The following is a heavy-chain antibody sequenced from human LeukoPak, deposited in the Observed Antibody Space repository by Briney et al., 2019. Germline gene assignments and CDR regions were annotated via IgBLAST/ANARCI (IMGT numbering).Heavy chain of an antibody. CDR2: MYYTGSS. Sequence: PSETLSLTCTVSGGSINNYFWNWIRQPPGKGLEWIGYMYYTGSSSYSPSLKSRVTISVDTSKNQFSLKLSSVTAADTAVYYCARSDGLYDSSGYYDYWGQGTLVTVSS. CDR3: ARSDGLYDSSGYYDY. D-gene: IGHD3-22*01. CDR1: GGSINNYF. V-gene: IGHV4-59*01. J-gene: IGHJ4*02.